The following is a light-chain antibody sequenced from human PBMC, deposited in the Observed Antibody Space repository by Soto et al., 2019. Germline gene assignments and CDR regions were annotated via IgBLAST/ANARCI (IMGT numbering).Light chain of an antibody. CDR2: MAS. V-gene: IGKV1-5*03. J-gene: IGKJ4*01. Sequence: DIQLTQSPSTLSASVGDRVAITCRASQSISSWLAWYRQKPGKAPNLLIYMASSLERGVPSRFSGSGSGTEFTLTISSLQPEDFATYYCQHFNSYSLTFGGGTKVEIK. CDR3: QHFNSYSLT. CDR1: QSISSW.